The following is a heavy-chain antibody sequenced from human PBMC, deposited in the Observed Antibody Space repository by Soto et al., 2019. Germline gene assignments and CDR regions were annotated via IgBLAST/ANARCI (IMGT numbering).Heavy chain of an antibody. D-gene: IGHD6-25*01. CDR3: ARDTQQRLADSYYYCMDV. Sequence: EVQLVESGGGLVKPGGSLRLSCAASGFTFSRYGMNWVRQAPGKGLELVSSISGLSSYIYYADSVKGRFTVSRDNAKNSLYVQMNSLRAEDTAVYYCARDTQQRLADSYYYCMDVWGQGTTVIVSS. J-gene: IGHJ6*02. V-gene: IGHV3-21*02. CDR2: ISGLSSYI. CDR1: GFTFSRYG.